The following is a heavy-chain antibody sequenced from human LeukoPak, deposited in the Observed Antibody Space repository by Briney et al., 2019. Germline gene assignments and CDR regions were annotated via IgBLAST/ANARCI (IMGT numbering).Heavy chain of an antibody. CDR2: IYHSGST. CDR1: GGSISSDY. D-gene: IGHD2-2*01. J-gene: IGHJ4*02. CDR3: ARSGPKAGYCSSTSCQTSFDY. V-gene: IGHV4-59*08. Sequence: SETLSLSCTVSGGSISSDYWSWIRQPPGKGLEWIAYIYHSGSTNYNPSPKSRVTISVDPSKDQFSLKLSSVTAADTAVYYCARSGPKAGYCSSTSCQTSFDYWGQGTLVTVSS.